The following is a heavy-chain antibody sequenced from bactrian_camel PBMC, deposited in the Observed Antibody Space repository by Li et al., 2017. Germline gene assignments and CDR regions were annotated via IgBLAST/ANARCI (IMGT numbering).Heavy chain of an antibody. CDR3: TKDRSYGTRNWAQST. V-gene: IGHV3S55*01. J-gene: IGHJ4*01. CDR1: GHSRGSDC. CDR2: IRRSGGET. D-gene: IGHD3*01. Sequence: QVQLVESGGGSVQTGGSLRLSCVVSGHSRGSDCVGWYRLPPGRAPAEREGIAAIRRSGGETWYAGSVKGRFTISRDNARNTLYLRMNSLKPEDTAMYYCTKDRSYGTRNWAQSTRGQGTQVTVS.